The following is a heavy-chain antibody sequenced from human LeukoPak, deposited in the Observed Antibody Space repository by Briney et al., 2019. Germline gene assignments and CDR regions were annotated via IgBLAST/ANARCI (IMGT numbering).Heavy chain of an antibody. V-gene: IGHV3-30*18. CDR3: AKGAGRSSWYADY. CDR2: ISYDGSNK. CDR1: GVTFSSYG. D-gene: IGHD6-13*01. J-gene: IGHJ4*02. Sequence: AGTLRLSCAASGVTFSSYGMHWVRRAPGKGLEWVAVISYDGSNKYYEDSANGRFTISRDNSKNTQYLQMNSLRAEDTAVYYCAKGAGRSSWYADYWGQGTLVTVSS.